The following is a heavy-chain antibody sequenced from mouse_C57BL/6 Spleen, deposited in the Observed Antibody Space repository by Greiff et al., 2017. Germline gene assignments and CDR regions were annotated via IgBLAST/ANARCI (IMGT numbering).Heavy chain of an antibody. V-gene: IGHV1-59*01. J-gene: IGHJ2*01. CDR3: AREMDYGSSYPDY. CDR1: GYTFTSYW. CDR2: IDPSDSYT. D-gene: IGHD1-1*01. Sequence: QVQLQQPGAELVRPGTSVKLSCKASGYTFTSYWMHWVKQRPGQGLEWIGVIDPSDSYTNYNQKFKGKATLTVDTSSSTAYMQLSSLTSEDSAVYYCAREMDYGSSYPDYWGQGTTLTVSS.